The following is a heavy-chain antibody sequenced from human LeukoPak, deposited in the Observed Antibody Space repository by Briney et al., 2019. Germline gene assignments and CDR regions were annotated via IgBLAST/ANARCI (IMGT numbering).Heavy chain of an antibody. CDR1: GGYSTNYQ. V-gene: IGHV4-59*12. CDR2: IYSSRNI. CDR3: ASALYGEGSYPGFDS. D-gene: IGHD3-10*01. Sequence: PSETLSLTCSVSGGYSTNYQWSWIRQSPEKGLEWIGYIYSSRNIKYNSSLKSRVTISVDTSKNQFSLKLSSVTAADTAVYYCASALYGEGSYPGFDSWGQGILVIASS. J-gene: IGHJ5*01.